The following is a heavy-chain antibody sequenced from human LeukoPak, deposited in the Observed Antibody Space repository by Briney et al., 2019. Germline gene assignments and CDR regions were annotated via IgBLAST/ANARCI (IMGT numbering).Heavy chain of an antibody. CDR1: GFTFNTYS. Sequence: PGGSLRLSCAASGFTFNTYSMNWVRQAPGKGLEWVSSISSSSSYIYYADPPKGRFTISRDNAKNSLYLQMNSLRAEDTAVYYCARGHSRGITIFGVVDRQLNIDYWGQGTLVTVSS. CDR2: ISSSSSYI. V-gene: IGHV3-21*01. J-gene: IGHJ4*02. CDR3: ARGHSRGITIFGVVDRQLNIDY. D-gene: IGHD3-3*01.